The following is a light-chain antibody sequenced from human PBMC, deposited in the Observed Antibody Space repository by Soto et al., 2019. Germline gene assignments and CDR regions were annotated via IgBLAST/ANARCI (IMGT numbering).Light chain of an antibody. CDR2: GAS. J-gene: IGKJ3*01. CDR1: QSVSSSY. Sequence: EIVWRQSLGTLSLSPGKRATLSCRASQSVSSSYLAWYQQKPGQAPRLIIYGASRRATGIPDRFSGSGSGTDFTLTISRLEPEDFVVCYCQQYGSSAFTIGPGTKVGIK. CDR3: QQYGSSAFT. V-gene: IGKV3-20*01.